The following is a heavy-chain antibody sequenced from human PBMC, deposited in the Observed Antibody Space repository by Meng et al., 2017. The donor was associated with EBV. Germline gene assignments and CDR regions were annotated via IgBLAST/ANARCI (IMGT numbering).Heavy chain of an antibody. D-gene: IGHD2-2*01. CDR2: IRSKAKSYAT. CDR1: GFTFSGSA. Sequence: EVQRLEAGGGWAQPGGSLKLFCAASGFTFSGSAMHWVRQASGKGLEWVGRIRSKAKSYATAYAASVKGRFTISRDDSKNTAYLQMNSLKTEDTAVYYCTRMSSPLDYWGQGTLVTVSS. J-gene: IGHJ4*02. V-gene: IGHV3-73*01. CDR3: TRMSSPLDY.